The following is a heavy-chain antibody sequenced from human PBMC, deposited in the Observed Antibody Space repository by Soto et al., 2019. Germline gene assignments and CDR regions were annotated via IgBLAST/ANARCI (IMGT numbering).Heavy chain of an antibody. V-gene: IGHV1-69*01. CDR2: IIPIFGTA. J-gene: IGHJ6*02. CDR3: ARASGTAAAGEYCYGMDV. CDR1: GGTFSSYA. D-gene: IGHD6-13*01. Sequence: QVQLVQSGAEVKKPGSSVKVSCKASGGTFSSYAISWVRQAPGQGLEWMGGIIPIFGTANYAQKFQGRVTITADESTSTAYMALRTPRSEDTGGYYGARASGTAAAGEYCYGMDVWGQGTRVTVSS.